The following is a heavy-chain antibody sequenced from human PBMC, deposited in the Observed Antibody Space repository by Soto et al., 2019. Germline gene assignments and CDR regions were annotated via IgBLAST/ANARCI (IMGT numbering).Heavy chain of an antibody. D-gene: IGHD3-10*01. Sequence: AGGSLRLSCAASGFPFSTYPMHWVRQAPGKGLEWAAVVLHDGRTEYYADSVKGRFTISRDNSKNTLYLQMSRLRAEDTAVYHCASGEGPTPYFDYWGQGTLVTVSS. V-gene: IGHV3-30*04. CDR1: GFPFSTYP. J-gene: IGHJ4*02. CDR3: ASGEGPTPYFDY. CDR2: VLHDGRTE.